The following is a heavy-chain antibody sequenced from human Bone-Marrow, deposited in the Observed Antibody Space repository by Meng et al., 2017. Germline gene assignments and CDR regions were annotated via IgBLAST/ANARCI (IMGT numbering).Heavy chain of an antibody. CDR3: ARNTAETGDFDY. D-gene: IGHD1-1*01. CDR1: GYTFTNYD. CDR2: MNPKSGDT. J-gene: IGHJ4*02. V-gene: IGHV1-8*01. Sequence: ASVKVSCKTSGYTFTNYDFNWVRQATGQGLEWMGWMNPKSGDTGYAQKFQGRVTMTRDTSISTAYMELSSLKSEDTAVYYCARNTAETGDFDYWGQGTLVTVSS.